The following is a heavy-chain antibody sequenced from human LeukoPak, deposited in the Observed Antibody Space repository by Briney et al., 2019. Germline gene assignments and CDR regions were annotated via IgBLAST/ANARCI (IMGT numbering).Heavy chain of an antibody. CDR3: ARDGCSSTSCRLTYYYYMDV. J-gene: IGHJ6*03. V-gene: IGHV3-7*01. Sequence: GGSLRLSCEGSGFSFSSYWMTWVRQLPGKGPEWVANIRQDESERYFADSVKGRFTISRDNAKNSLYLQMNSLRAEDTAVYYCARDGCSSTSCRLTYYYYMDVWGKGTTVTVSS. CDR1: GFSFSSYW. D-gene: IGHD2-2*01. CDR2: IRQDESER.